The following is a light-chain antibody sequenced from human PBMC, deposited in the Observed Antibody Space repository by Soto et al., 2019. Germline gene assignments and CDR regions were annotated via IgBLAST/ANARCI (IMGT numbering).Light chain of an antibody. V-gene: IGKV3-15*01. CDR2: GAS. Sequence: EIVMTQSPATLSVSPGERATLSCRASQSVSSNLAWYQQKPGQAPWLLIYGASTRATGIPARFSGSGSGTEFTLTISSLQSEDFAVYYCQQYNNWPLPFGGGTKVEIK. CDR3: QQYNNWPLP. CDR1: QSVSSN. J-gene: IGKJ4*01.